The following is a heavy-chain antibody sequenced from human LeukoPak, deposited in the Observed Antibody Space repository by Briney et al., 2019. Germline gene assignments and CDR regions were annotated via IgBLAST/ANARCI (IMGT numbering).Heavy chain of an antibody. Sequence: ASVRVSSKPSVYTFTSYDINWVRQATGQRLEWMGSMNPNSGNTGYAQKFQGRLTMTRNTSISTVYMELNSLRSQDTAVYYCARQTCTSTSCFARWFDPWGQGTLVTVSS. CDR1: VYTFTSYD. D-gene: IGHD2-2*01. CDR3: ARQTCTSTSCFARWFDP. CDR2: MNPNSGNT. J-gene: IGHJ5*02. V-gene: IGHV1-8*01.